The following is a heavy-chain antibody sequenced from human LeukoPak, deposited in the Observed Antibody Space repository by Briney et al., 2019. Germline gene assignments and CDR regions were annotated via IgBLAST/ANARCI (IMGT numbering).Heavy chain of an antibody. V-gene: IGHV3-7*05. D-gene: IGHD6-13*01. CDR1: GFTFSNYW. J-gene: IGHJ5*02. CDR2: IKQDGSES. CDR3: ARRHSSSWDDWFDP. Sequence: GGSLRLSCAASGFTFSNYWMTWVRQAPGKGLEWVANIKQDGSESYYVDSVKGRFTISGDNAKNSLYLQMNSLRAEDTAVYYCARRHSSSWDDWFDPWGQGTLLIVSS.